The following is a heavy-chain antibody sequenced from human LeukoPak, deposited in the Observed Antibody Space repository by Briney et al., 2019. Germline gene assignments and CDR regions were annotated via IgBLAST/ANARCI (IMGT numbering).Heavy chain of an antibody. D-gene: IGHD6-6*01. J-gene: IGHJ4*02. Sequence: SETLSLTCTVSGGSISSYYWSWIRQPPGKGLEWIGYIYYSGSTNYNPSLKSRVTISVDTSKNQFSLKLSSVTAADTAVYYCVGGRSIAARPIDYWGQGTLVTVSS. CDR2: IYYSGST. CDR1: GGSISSYY. V-gene: IGHV4-59*01. CDR3: VGGRSIAARPIDY.